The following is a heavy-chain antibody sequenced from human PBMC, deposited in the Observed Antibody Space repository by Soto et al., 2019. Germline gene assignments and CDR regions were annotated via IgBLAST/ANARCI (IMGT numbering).Heavy chain of an antibody. Sequence: GGSLRLSXAASEFTFSKHGMHWVRQAPGKGLEWVAVMSYDGSNEYYADSVKGRFTISRDNSKNTLYLQMNSLRPEDTAVYFCAKGPPLLMIYPVLDSWGQGTLVTVSS. D-gene: IGHD2-8*01. CDR2: MSYDGSNE. V-gene: IGHV3-30*18. CDR3: AKGPPLLMIYPVLDS. J-gene: IGHJ4*02. CDR1: EFTFSKHG.